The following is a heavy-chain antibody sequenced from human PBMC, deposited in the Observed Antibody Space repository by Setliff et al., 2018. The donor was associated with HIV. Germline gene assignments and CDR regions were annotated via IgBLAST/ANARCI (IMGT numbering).Heavy chain of an antibody. V-gene: IGHV4-39*01. CDR2: IYYSGST. CDR3: ARREYSSSSPPFDY. CDR1: GGSISSSSYY. J-gene: IGHJ4*02. Sequence: TLSLTCTVSGGSISSSSYYWGWIRQPPGKGLEWIGTIYYSGSTYSNPSLKSRVTMSVDTSKNQFSLKLISVTAADTAVNYCARREYSSSSPPFDYWGQGTLVTVS. D-gene: IGHD6-6*01.